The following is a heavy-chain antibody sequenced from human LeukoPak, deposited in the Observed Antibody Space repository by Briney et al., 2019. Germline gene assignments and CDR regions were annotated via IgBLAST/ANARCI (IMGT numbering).Heavy chain of an antibody. CDR1: GYTFTSNY. Sequence: ASVKVSCKTSGYTFTSNYVHWVRQAPGPGLEWMGMIYPRDGSTSYAQKFQGRVTVTRDTSTSTVHMELSGLRSEDTAVYYCARDQEGFDYWGQGTLVTVSS. CDR3: ARDQEGFDY. V-gene: IGHV1-46*01. CDR2: IYPRDGST. J-gene: IGHJ4*02.